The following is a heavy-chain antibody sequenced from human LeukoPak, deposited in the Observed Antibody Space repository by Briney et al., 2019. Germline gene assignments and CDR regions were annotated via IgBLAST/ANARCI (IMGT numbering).Heavy chain of an antibody. D-gene: IGHD6-6*01. V-gene: IGHV4-39*07. CDR2: IYYSGNT. CDR1: RGSVNSNSYY. Sequence: PSGTLSLTGTVSRGSVNSNSYYWGWIRQPPGKGLEWIGTIYYSGNTYYNPSLESRVTISVDTSKNQFSLKLTSVTAADTAVYYCARDHEVSSSSFDYWGQGTLVTVSS. J-gene: IGHJ4*02. CDR3: ARDHEVSSSSFDY.